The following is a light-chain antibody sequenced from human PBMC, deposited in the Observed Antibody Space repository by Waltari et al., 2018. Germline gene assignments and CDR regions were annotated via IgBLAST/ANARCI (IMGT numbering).Light chain of an antibody. CDR3: AAWDDSLSGVV. Sequence: QSVLPQPPSASGTPGQRVTISCSGSSSNIGNNYVNWYHQVPGTAPNLLIYRNNQRPSGVPDRVSGSKSGTSASLAISGLRSEDEGDYYCAAWDDSLSGVVFGGGTKLTVL. CDR1: SSNIGNNY. CDR2: RNN. V-gene: IGLV1-47*01. J-gene: IGLJ2*01.